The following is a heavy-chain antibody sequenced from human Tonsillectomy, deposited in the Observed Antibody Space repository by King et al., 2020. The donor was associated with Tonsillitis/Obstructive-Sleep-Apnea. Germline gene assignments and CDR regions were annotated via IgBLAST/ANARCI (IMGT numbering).Heavy chain of an antibody. V-gene: IGHV4-59*08. Sequence: QLQESGPGLVKPSETLSLTCTVSGGSISSYYWSWIRQPPGKGLEWIGYIYYSGSINYNPSLKSRVTISVDTSKNQFSLKLSSVTAADTAVYYCARLSRPPFGVASFDYWGQGTLVTVSS. CDR1: GGSISSYY. CDR3: ARLSRPPFGVASFDY. CDR2: IYYSGSI. J-gene: IGHJ4*02. D-gene: IGHD3-3*01.